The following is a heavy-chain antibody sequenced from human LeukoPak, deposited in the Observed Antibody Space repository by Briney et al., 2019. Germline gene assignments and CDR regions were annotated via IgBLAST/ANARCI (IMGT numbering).Heavy chain of an antibody. CDR1: GFFFSDYY. Sequence: PGGSLRLSCAASGFFFSDYYMTWIRQAQGKGLEWISYITSTSTFTNYADSVKGRFTISRDNAKKSLYLQMNSLRAEDTAVYYCARGHGGNVDYWGQGTPVTVSS. V-gene: IGHV3-11*05. CDR3: ARGHGGNVDY. CDR2: ITSTSTFT. D-gene: IGHD4-23*01. J-gene: IGHJ4*02.